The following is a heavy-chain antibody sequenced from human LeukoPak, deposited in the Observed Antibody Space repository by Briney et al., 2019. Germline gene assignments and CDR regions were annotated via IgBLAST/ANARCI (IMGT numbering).Heavy chain of an antibody. J-gene: IGHJ6*03. Sequence: GGSLRLSCAASGFTFSSYAMSWVRQAPGKGLEWVSAITASSSSTHDADSVQGRFTISRDNFKNTLYLQMNSLRAEDTAIYYCAKEDGVTMIVVARGMDVWGKGTTVTVSS. CDR3: AKEDGVTMIVVARGMDV. V-gene: IGHV3-23*01. CDR2: ITASSSST. D-gene: IGHD3-22*01. CDR1: GFTFSSYA.